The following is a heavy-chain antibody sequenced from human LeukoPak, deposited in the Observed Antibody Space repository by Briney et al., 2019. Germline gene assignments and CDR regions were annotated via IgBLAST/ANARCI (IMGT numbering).Heavy chain of an antibody. CDR3: AKGGGSGSYISFDY. V-gene: IGHV3-20*04. D-gene: IGHD3-10*01. CDR2: INWNGGST. CDR1: GFTFDDYG. Sequence: GGSLRLSCAASGFTFDDYGMTWVRQAPGRGLEWVSDINWNGGSTGYADSVKGRFTISRDNSKNTLSLQMNSLRAEDTAVYYCAKGGGSGSYISFDYWGQGTLVTVSS. J-gene: IGHJ4*02.